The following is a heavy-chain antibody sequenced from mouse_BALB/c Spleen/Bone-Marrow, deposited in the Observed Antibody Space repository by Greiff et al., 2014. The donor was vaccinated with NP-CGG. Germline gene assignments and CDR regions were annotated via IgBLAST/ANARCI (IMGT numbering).Heavy chain of an antibody. CDR2: IYSGDGDT. J-gene: IGHJ4*01. CDR3: ASPYGNYDAMDY. D-gene: IGHD2-1*01. CDR1: GYTFTSYW. Sequence: VQLQQSGAELARPGASVKLSCKASGYTFTSYWMQWVKQRPGQGLEWIGAIYSGDGDTRYTQKFRGKATLTADKSSNTAYMQLSSLTSEDSAVYFCASPYGNYDAMDYWGQGTSVTVSS. V-gene: IGHV1-87*01.